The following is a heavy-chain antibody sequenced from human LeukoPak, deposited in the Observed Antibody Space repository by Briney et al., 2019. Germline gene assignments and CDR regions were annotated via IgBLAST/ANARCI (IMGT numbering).Heavy chain of an antibody. J-gene: IGHJ4*02. CDR1: GGSISSYY. V-gene: IGHV4-4*07. CDR3: AGYDFWSGYYLGY. CDR2: IYTSGST. Sequence: ASETLSLTCTVSGGSISSYYWSWIRQPAGKGLEWMGRIYTSGSTNYNPSLKSRVTMSVDTSKNQFSLKLSSVTAADTAVYYCAGYDFWSGYYLGYWGQGALVTVSS. D-gene: IGHD3-3*01.